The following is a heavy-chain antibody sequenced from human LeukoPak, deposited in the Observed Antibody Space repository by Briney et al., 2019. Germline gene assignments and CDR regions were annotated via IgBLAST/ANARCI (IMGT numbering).Heavy chain of an antibody. Sequence: SETLSLTCTVSGYSISSGYYWGWIRQPPGKGLEWIGSIYHSGSTYYNPSLKSRVTISVDTSKNQFSLKLSSVTAADTAVYYCARLAVGLYGMDVWGQGTTVTVSS. V-gene: IGHV4-38-2*02. CDR3: ARLAVGLYGMDV. CDR2: IYHSGST. J-gene: IGHJ6*02. CDR1: GYSISSGYY. D-gene: IGHD6-19*01.